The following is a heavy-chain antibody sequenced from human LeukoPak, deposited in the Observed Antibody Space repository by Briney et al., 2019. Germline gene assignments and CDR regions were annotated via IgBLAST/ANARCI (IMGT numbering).Heavy chain of an antibody. CDR3: ATPGGLDSNYIFDY. J-gene: IGHJ4*02. V-gene: IGHV1-2*02. CDR2: INPNSGGT. CDR1: GYTFTVYY. D-gene: IGHD4-11*01. Sequence: ASVTVSCKASGYTFTVYYMHWVRQAPGQGLEWLGWINPNSGGTNYAQKFQGRVTMTRDTSISTAYMELSRLRSDDTAVYYCATPGGLDSNYIFDYWGQGTLVTVSS.